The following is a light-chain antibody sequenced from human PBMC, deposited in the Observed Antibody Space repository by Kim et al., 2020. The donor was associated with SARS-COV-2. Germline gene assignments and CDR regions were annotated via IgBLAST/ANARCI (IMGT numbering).Light chain of an antibody. V-gene: IGLV4-69*01. Sequence: QPVLTQSPSASASLGASVTLTCTLSSGHSSYDIAWHQQQPEKGPRFLMKLNSDGRYIKGDGIPDRFSGSSSGAERYLTISSLQSGDEADYYCQTWATAVMFGGGTQLTVL. CDR3: QTWATAVM. CDR1: SGHSSYD. J-gene: IGLJ3*02. CDR2: LNSDGRY.